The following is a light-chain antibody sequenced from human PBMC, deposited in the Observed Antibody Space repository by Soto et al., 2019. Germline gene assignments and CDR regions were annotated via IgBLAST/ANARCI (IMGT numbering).Light chain of an antibody. CDR3: QKYNSAPWT. J-gene: IGKJ1*01. CDR2: AAS. Sequence: DIQMTQSPSSLSTSIGDRVTITCRASQGISNYLAWYQQKPGKVPKLLIYAASTLQTGVPSRFSGSGSGTDFTLTISSLQPEDVATYYCQKYNSAPWTFGQGTKVEIK. V-gene: IGKV1-27*01. CDR1: QGISNY.